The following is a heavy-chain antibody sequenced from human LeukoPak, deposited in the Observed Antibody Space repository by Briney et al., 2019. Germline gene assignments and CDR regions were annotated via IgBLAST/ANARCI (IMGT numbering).Heavy chain of an antibody. CDR2: INPNSGDT. CDR3: ARLSSSWYFDDAFDI. J-gene: IGHJ3*02. CDR1: GYTFTGYY. Sequence: GASVKVSCKASGYTFTGYYMHWVRQAPGQGLEWMGWINPNSGDTNYAQKFQGRVTMTRDTSISTAYMELSRLRSDDTAMYYCARLSSSWYFDDAFDIWGQGTMVTVSS. D-gene: IGHD6-13*01. V-gene: IGHV1-2*02.